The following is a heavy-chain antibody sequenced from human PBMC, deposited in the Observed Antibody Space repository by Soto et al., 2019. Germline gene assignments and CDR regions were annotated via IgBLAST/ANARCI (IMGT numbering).Heavy chain of an antibody. CDR1: GGSISSYY. CDR3: ARHNYGSGSTYFDY. CDR2: IYYSGST. Sequence: PSETLSLTCTFSGGSISSYYWSWIRQPPGKGLEWIGYIYYSGSTNYNPSLKSRVTISVDTSKNQFSLKLNSMTAADTAVYYCARHNYGSGSTYFDYWAREPWSPSPQ. V-gene: IGHV4-59*08. J-gene: IGHJ4*02. D-gene: IGHD3-10*01.